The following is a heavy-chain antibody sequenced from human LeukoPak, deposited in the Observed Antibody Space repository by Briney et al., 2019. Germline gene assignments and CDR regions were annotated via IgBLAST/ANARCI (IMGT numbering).Heavy chain of an antibody. Sequence: SETLSLTCAIYGGSFSGYYWSWIRQPPGKGLEWIGEIHHSGSTNYNPSLKSRVTISVDTSKNQFSLRLSSVTAADTAVYYCAAVVIKLNGGSIDYWGQGTLVTVSS. V-gene: IGHV4-34*01. CDR1: GGSFSGYY. CDR3: AAVVIKLNGGSIDY. J-gene: IGHJ4*02. CDR2: IHHSGST. D-gene: IGHD3-22*01.